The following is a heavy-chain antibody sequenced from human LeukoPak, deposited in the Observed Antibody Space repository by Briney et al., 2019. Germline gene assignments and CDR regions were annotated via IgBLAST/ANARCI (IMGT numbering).Heavy chain of an antibody. D-gene: IGHD3-10*01. J-gene: IGHJ4*02. CDR1: GFTFSNAW. CDR3: AREGVTMVRGVIVAYFDY. Sequence: PGGSLRLSCAASGFTFSNAWMSWVRQAPGKGLEWVANIKQDGSEKYYVDSVKGRFTISRDNAKNSLYLQMNSLRAEDTAVYYCAREGVTMVRGVIVAYFDYWGQGTLVTVSS. CDR2: IKQDGSEK. V-gene: IGHV3-7*01.